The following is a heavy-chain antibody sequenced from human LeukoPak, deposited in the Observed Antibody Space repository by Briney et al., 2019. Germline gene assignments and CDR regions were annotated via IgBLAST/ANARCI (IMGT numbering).Heavy chain of an antibody. D-gene: IGHD2-21*02. J-gene: IGHJ4*02. CDR2: ISGGGRST. Sequence: GGSLRLSCAASGFTFSTCAMSWVRQAPGKGLEWVSTISGGGRSTDYADSVKGLFTISRDNSKNTLYLQMNSLRAEDTAVYYCAGDWYSNYWGQGTLVTVSS. CDR1: GFTFSTCA. CDR3: AGDWYSNY. V-gene: IGHV3-23*01.